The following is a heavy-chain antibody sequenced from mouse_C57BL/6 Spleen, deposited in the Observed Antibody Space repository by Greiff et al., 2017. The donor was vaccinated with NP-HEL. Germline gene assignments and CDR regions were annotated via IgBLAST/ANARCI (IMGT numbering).Heavy chain of an antibody. V-gene: IGHV1-59*01. CDR3: ARAGGSSGDYYAMDY. Sequence: VQLHQPGAELVRPGTSVKLSCKASGYTFTSYWMHWVKQRPGQGLEWIGVIDPSDSYTNYNQKFKGKATLTVDTSSSTAYMQLSSLTSEDSAVYYCARAGGSSGDYYAMDYWGQGTSVTVSS. D-gene: IGHD1-1*01. J-gene: IGHJ4*01. CDR1: GYTFTSYW. CDR2: IDPSDSYT.